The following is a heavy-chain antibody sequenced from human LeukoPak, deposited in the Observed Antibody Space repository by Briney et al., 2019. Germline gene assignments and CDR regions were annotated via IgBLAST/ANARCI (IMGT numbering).Heavy chain of an antibody. J-gene: IGHJ5*02. D-gene: IGHD6-19*01. CDR1: GYTFTGYY. CDR3: ARDKSIAVAGWFDP. V-gene: IGHV1-18*04. CDR2: ISAYNGNT. Sequence: ASVKVSCKASGYTFTGYYMHWVRQAPGQGLEWMGWISAYNGNTNYAQKLQGRVTMTTDTSTSTAYMELRSLRSDDTAVFYCARDKSIAVAGWFDPWGQGTLVTVSS.